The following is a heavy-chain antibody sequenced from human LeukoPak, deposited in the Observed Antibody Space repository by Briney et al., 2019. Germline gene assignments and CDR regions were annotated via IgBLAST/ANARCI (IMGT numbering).Heavy chain of an antibody. CDR1: GGSISSYY. D-gene: IGHD2-2*01. J-gene: IGHJ6*02. V-gene: IGHV4-59*08. CDR2: ISHSGST. Sequence: SETLSLTCTVSGGSISSYYWSWIRQPPGKGLEWIGYISHSGSTNYNPSLKSRVTISLDTSKSQFSLRLSSVTAADTAVYYCARGVCTSSSCYDGDYGMDVWGQGTTVTVSS. CDR3: ARGVCTSSSCYDGDYGMDV.